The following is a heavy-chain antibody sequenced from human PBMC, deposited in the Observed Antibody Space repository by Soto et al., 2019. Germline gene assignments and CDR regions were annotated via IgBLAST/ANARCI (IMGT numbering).Heavy chain of an antibody. CDR3: ATAYVYHCENSNYYRDEFEI. V-gene: IGHV5-51*01. Sequence: GESLKISCKASGYSFSFYWIGWVRQMPGKGLEWMAIMYPDDSDIRYSPSFEAHVTISADKSTSTAFLQWSSLKASDTAMYYCATAYVYHCENSNYYRDEFEIWYQGTLVTVSS. CDR2: MYPDDSDI. CDR1: GYSFSFYW. J-gene: IGHJ3*02. D-gene: IGHD3-22*01.